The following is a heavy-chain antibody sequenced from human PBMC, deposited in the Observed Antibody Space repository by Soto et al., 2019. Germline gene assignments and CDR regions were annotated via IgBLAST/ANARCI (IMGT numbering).Heavy chain of an antibody. CDR2: IYYSGTT. V-gene: IGHV4-31*03. Sequence: TLSLTCSVSGASMRSSGYSVNGIRQHPGKGLEWIGYIYYSGTTYYNPSLKSRVTISVDTSKNQFSLKLSSVTAADTAVYYCAASCVGCGGFNYYGMDVWGQGTTVT. CDR3: AASCVGCGGFNYYGMDV. D-gene: IGHD2-21*01. CDR1: GASMRSSGYS. J-gene: IGHJ6*02.